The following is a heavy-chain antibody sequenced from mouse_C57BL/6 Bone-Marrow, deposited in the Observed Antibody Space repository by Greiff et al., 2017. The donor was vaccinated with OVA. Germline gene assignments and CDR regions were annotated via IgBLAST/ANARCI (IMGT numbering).Heavy chain of an antibody. J-gene: IGHJ1*03. V-gene: IGHV1-66*01. D-gene: IGHD2-1*01. Sequence: QVQLQQSGPELVKPGASVKISCKASGYSFTSYYIHWVKQGPGQGLEWIGWIYPGSGNTKYNEKFKGKATLTADTSSSTAYMQLSSLTSEDSAVYYCARSGGNYVGWYFDVWGTGTTVTVSS. CDR2: IYPGSGNT. CDR3: ARSGGNYVGWYFDV. CDR1: GYSFTSYY.